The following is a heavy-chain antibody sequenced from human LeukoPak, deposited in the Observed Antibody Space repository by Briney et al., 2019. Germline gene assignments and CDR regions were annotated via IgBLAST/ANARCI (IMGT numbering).Heavy chain of an antibody. CDR2: INPSGGST. V-gene: IGHV1-46*01. D-gene: IGHD6-13*01. CDR3: ARDRQQLTYYYYYYGMDV. CDR1: GYTFTSYY. Sequence: ASVKVSCKASGYTFTSYYMHWVRQAPGQGLEWMGIINPSGGSTSYAQKSQGRVTMTRDTSTSTVYMELSSLRSEDTAVYYCARDRQQLTYYYYYYGMDVWGQGTTVTVSS. J-gene: IGHJ6*02.